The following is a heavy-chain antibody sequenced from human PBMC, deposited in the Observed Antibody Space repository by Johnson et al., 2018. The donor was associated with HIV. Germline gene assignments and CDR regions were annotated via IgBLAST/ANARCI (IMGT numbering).Heavy chain of an antibody. CDR3: TTADCGGDCYEPDAFDI. J-gene: IGHJ3*02. V-gene: IGHV3-9*01. D-gene: IGHD2-21*02. CDR2: ISWNSGSI. CDR1: GFTFDDYA. Sequence: VQLVESGGGLVQPGRSLRLSCAASGFTFDDYAMHWVRQAPGKGLEWVSGISWNSGSIGYAAPVKGRFTISRDDSKNTLYLQMNRLKTEDTAVYYCTTADCGGDCYEPDAFDIWGQGTMVTVSS.